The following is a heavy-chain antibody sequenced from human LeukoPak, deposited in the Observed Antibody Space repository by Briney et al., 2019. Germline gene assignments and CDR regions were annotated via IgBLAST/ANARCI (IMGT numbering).Heavy chain of an antibody. J-gene: IGHJ4*02. CDR3: AKGDIVVVPAAHDY. CDR1: GFTFSSYG. V-gene: IGHV3-23*01. Sequence: PGGSLRLSCAASGFTFSSYGMSWVRQAPGKGLEWVSAISGSGGSTYYADSVKGRFTISRDNSKNTLYLQMNSLRAEDTAVYYCAKGDIVVVPAAHDYWGQGTLVTVSS. CDR2: ISGSGGST. D-gene: IGHD2-2*01.